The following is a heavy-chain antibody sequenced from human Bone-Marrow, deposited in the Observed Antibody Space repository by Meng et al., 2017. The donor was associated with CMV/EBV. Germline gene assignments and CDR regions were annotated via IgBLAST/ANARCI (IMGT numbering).Heavy chain of an antibody. J-gene: IGHJ6*02. Sequence: GESLKISCAASGFTFSGSAMHWVRQASGKGLEWVGRIRSKANSYATAYAASVKGRFTISRDDSKNTAYLQMNSLKTEDTAVYYCTSHIVVVPAARLGNYYGMDVWGQGTMVTVSS. V-gene: IGHV3-73*01. CDR3: TSHIVVVPAARLGNYYGMDV. CDR1: GFTFSGSA. D-gene: IGHD2-2*01. CDR2: IRSKANSYAT.